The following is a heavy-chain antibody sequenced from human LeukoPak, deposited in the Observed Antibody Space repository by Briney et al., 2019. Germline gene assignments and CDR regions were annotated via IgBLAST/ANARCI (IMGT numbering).Heavy chain of an antibody. CDR2: TPYHGVSR. CDR1: GFIFGRYG. J-gene: IGHJ4*02. Sequence: PGGSLRLSCAASGFIFGRYGMHSVRQAPGKGLEWVAFTPYHGVSRYYPESVKGRFTISRDNSKSTLYLQMNTLRIEDTEVYYCAKDRHGDYTSDYWGQGTLVIVSS. V-gene: IGHV3-30*02. CDR3: AKDRHGDYTSDY. D-gene: IGHD4-17*01.